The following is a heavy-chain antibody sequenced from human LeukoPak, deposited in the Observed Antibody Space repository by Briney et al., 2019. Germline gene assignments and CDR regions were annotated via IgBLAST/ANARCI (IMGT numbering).Heavy chain of an antibody. V-gene: IGHV3-48*03. Sequence: GGSLRLSCAASGFTFSSYEMNWVRQAPGKGLEWISYISSSGGTIYYADSVKGRFTISRDNAKNSLYLQMNSPRAEDTAVYYCARDVAPIDYWGQGTLVTVSS. J-gene: IGHJ4*02. CDR2: ISSSGGTI. CDR1: GFTFSSYE. CDR3: ARDVAPIDY.